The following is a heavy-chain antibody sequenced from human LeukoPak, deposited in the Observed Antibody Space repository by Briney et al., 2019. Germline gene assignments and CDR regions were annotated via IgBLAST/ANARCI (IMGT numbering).Heavy chain of an antibody. V-gene: IGHV3-7*01. Sequence: GGSLRLSCAASGFTFGSYWMSWVRQAPGKGLEWVANIKQDGSEKNYVDSVKGRFTISRDNAKNSLYLQMNSLRAEDTAVYYCAKSYDGGPSFDYWGQGTLVTVSS. CDR1: GFTFGSYW. CDR3: AKSYDGGPSFDY. D-gene: IGHD3-22*01. CDR2: IKQDGSEK. J-gene: IGHJ4*02.